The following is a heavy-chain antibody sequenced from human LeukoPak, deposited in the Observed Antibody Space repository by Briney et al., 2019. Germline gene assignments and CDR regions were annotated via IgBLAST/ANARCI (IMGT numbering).Heavy chain of an antibody. CDR2: ISGSGAST. CDR1: GFTFSTYA. CDR3: AKDRAPTVYIGMGV. V-gene: IGHV3-23*01. Sequence: GGSLRLSCVASGFTFSTYAMSWVGRAPGKGLEWVSGISGSGASTYADSVKGRFTISRDNSKNTLYLQMSSLRAEDTAKYYCAKDRAPTVYIGMGVWGQGTTVTVSS. D-gene: IGHD1-1*01. J-gene: IGHJ6*02.